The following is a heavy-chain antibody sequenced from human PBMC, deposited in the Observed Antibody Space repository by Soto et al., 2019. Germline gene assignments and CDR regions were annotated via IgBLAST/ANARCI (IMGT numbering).Heavy chain of an antibody. J-gene: IGHJ4*02. Sequence: PGGSLRLSCAASGFTFSNAWMNWVRQAPGKGLEWVGRIKSKTDGGTTDYAAPVKGRFTISRDDSKNTLYLQMNSLKTEDTAVYYCTTSPLVVITRRQVPTIDYWGQGTLVTVSS. CDR1: GFTFSNAW. V-gene: IGHV3-15*07. CDR3: TTSPLVVITRRQVPTIDY. D-gene: IGHD3-22*01. CDR2: IKSKTDGGTT.